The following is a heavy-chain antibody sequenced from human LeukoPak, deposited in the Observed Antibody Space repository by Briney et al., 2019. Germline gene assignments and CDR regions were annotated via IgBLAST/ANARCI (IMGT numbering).Heavy chain of an antibody. Sequence: GGSLRLSCAASGFTFSSYEMNWVRQAPGKGLEWVSYISSSGSTIYYADSVKGRFTISRDNAKNSLYLQMNSLRAEDTAVYYCARVARFLEWLVDAFDIWGQGTMVTVSA. CDR3: ARVARFLEWLVDAFDI. CDR1: GFTFSSYE. V-gene: IGHV3-48*03. D-gene: IGHD3-3*01. J-gene: IGHJ3*02. CDR2: ISSSGSTI.